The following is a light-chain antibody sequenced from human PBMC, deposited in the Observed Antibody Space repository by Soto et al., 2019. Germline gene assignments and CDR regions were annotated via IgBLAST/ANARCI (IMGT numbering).Light chain of an antibody. CDR1: QSVTSNY. J-gene: IGKJ1*01. CDR2: DTS. Sequence: EIVLTQSPGTLSLSPGERATLSCRASQSVTSNYLAWYQQKPGQAPGLLTYDTSTRASGVPDRFSGSGSGTEFTLTISRLEPEDFAVYYCRQYGTSPQTFGQGTKVDFK. CDR3: RQYGTSPQT. V-gene: IGKV3-20*01.